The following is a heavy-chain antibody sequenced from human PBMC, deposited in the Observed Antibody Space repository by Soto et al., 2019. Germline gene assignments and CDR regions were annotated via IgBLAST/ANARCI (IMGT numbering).Heavy chain of an antibody. CDR1: GFSLSNSGVG. CDR2: IYGDNDK. V-gene: IGHV2-5*02. D-gene: IGHD4-17*01. CDR3: AHCTLHDYGDYDPGTSHVFDS. Sequence: QITLKESGPSPVKPTQTLTVTCTFSGFSLSNSGVGVAWIRQPPGKALEWLALIYGDNDKRYSPSLKTRLTXPXAXSXDQVVLTMTNMDPVDTATYYCAHCTLHDYGDYDPGTSHVFDSWGQGTLVTVSS. J-gene: IGHJ4*02.